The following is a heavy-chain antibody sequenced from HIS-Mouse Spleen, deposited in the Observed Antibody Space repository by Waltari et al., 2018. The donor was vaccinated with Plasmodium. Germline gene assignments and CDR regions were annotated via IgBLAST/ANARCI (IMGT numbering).Heavy chain of an antibody. CDR2: IYSGGST. J-gene: IGHJ4*02. CDR3: ARAAIAWGSPYYFDY. V-gene: IGHV3-53*02. Sequence: EVQLVETGGGLIQPGGSLRLSCAASGFPGSSNYMSWVRQAPGKGLEWVSVIYSGGSTYYADSVKGRFTISRDNSKNTLYLQMNSLRAEDTAVYYCARAAIAWGSPYYFDYWGQGTLVTVSS. D-gene: IGHD7-27*01. CDR1: GFPGSSNY.